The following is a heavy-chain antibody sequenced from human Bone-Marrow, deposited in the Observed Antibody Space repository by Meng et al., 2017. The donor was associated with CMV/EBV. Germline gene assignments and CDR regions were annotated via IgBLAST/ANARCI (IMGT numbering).Heavy chain of an antibody. CDR2: INPNSGGT. J-gene: IGHJ4*02. Sequence: ASVKVSCKASGYTFTGHYLHWVRQAPGQGLEWMGWINPNSGGTNYAQKFQGRVTMTRDTSISTAYMELSRLRSDDTAVYYCLYGSGSYYAPFDYWGQGTLVTVSS. V-gene: IGHV1-2*02. CDR1: GYTFTGHY. D-gene: IGHD3-10*01. CDR3: LYGSGSYYAPFDY.